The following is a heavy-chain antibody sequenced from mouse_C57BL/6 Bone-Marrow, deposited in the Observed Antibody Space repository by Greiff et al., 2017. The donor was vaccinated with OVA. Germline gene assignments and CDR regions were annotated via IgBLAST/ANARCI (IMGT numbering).Heavy chain of an antibody. Sequence: QVQLQQSGAELVRPGTSVKVSCKASGYAFTNYLIEWVKQRPGQGLEWIGVINPGSGGTNYNEKFKGKATLTADKSSSTAYMQLSSLTSEDSAVYFCARSGVLRFYYWGQGTTLTVSS. CDR1: GYAFTNYL. CDR3: ARSGVLRFYY. CDR2: INPGSGGT. D-gene: IGHD1-1*01. V-gene: IGHV1-54*01. J-gene: IGHJ2*01.